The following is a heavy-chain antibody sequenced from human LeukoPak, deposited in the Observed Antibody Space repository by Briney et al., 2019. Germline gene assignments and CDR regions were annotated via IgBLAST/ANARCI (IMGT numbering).Heavy chain of an antibody. CDR2: INSEGTYT. Sequence: PGGSLRLSCAASGFPFMTYWMDWVRQVPGKGLMWVSRINSEGTYTTYADSVKGRFTISRDNAKNTLYLQMDTLRAEDTAVYYCARAGGITMIREVKVLDAFDIWGQGTPVTVSS. CDR1: GFPFMTYW. J-gene: IGHJ3*02. V-gene: IGHV3-74*01. D-gene: IGHD3-22*01. CDR3: ARAGGITMIREVKVLDAFDI.